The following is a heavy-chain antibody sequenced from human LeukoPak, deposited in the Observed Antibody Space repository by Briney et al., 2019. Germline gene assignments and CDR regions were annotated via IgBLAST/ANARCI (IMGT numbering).Heavy chain of an antibody. Sequence: GGSLRLSCAASGFTFSSYAMSWVRQAPGEGLEWVSSISGSGGGTYYADSVKGRFTISRNNSKNTLYLQMNSLRAEDTAVYYYAKDRLASGTADYFDYWGQGTLVTVSS. V-gene: IGHV3-23*01. CDR3: AKDRLASGTADYFDY. D-gene: IGHD3-10*01. CDR2: ISGSGGGT. CDR1: GFTFSSYA. J-gene: IGHJ4*02.